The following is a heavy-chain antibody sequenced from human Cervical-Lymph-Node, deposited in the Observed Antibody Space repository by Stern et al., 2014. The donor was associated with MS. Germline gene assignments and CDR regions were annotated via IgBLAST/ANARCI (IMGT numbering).Heavy chain of an antibody. D-gene: IGHD1-26*01. Sequence: VQLVESGAEVKKPGSSVKVSCKASGGTFSSYAISWVRQAPGKGLEWMGRLIPIFGTANYAQKFQGRVTITADESTSTAYMELSSLRSEDTAVYYCARGELKEGLVRGMDVWGQGTTVTVSS. CDR2: LIPIFGTA. J-gene: IGHJ6*02. V-gene: IGHV1-69*18. CDR1: GGTFSSYA. CDR3: ARGELKEGLVRGMDV.